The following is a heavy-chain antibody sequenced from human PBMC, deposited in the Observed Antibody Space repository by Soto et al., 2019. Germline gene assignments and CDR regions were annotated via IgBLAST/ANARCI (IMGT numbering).Heavy chain of an antibody. J-gene: IGHJ4*02. CDR3: ARSSYYDILTGYYRYFDY. CDR1: GGSISSSSYY. V-gene: IGHV4-39*01. D-gene: IGHD3-9*01. CDR2: IYYSGST. Sequence: PSETLSLTCTVCGGSISSSSYYWGWIRQPPGKGLEWIGSIYYSGSTYYNPSLKSRVTISVDTSKNQFSLKLSSVTAADTAVYYCARSSYYDILTGYYRYFDYWGQGTLVTVSS.